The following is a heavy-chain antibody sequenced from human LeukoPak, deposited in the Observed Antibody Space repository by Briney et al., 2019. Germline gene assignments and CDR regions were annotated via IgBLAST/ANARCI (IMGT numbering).Heavy chain of an antibody. D-gene: IGHD3-10*01. CDR3: ARGVSTYYYGMDV. Sequence: SETLSLTCTVSGGSVSSGSYYWSWIRQPPGKGLEWIGYIYYSGNTNYNPSVKGRVTISVDTSKNQFSLKVSSVTAADTAVYYCARGVSTYYYGMDVWGQGTTVTVSS. CDR2: IYYSGNT. V-gene: IGHV4-61*01. CDR1: GGSVSSGSYY. J-gene: IGHJ6*02.